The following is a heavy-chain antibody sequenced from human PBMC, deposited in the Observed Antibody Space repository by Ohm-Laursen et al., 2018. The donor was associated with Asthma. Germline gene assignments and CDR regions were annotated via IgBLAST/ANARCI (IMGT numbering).Heavy chain of an antibody. Sequence: SLRLSCAAFGFTFSSYGMHWVRQAPGKGLEWVAVISYDGSNKYYADSVKGRFTISRDNSKNTLYLQMNSLRAEDTAVYYCARIVVVTATHDYWGQGTLVTVSS. CDR2: ISYDGSNK. CDR3: ARIVVVTATHDY. J-gene: IGHJ4*02. D-gene: IGHD2-21*02. V-gene: IGHV3-30*03. CDR1: GFTFSSYG.